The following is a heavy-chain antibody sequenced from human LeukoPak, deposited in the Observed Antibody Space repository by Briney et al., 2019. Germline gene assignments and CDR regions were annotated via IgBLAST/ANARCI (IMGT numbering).Heavy chain of an antibody. CDR3: AKAHRYCSSTSCCGNFDY. J-gene: IGHJ4*02. CDR2: ISGSGGST. V-gene: IGHV3-23*01. D-gene: IGHD2-2*01. CDR1: GFTFSSYA. Sequence: GASLRLSCAASGFTFSSYAMSWVRQAPGKGLEWVSAISGSGGSTYYADSVKGRFTISRDNSKNTLYLQMNSLRAEDTAVYYCAKAHRYCSSTSCCGNFDYWGQGTLVTVSS.